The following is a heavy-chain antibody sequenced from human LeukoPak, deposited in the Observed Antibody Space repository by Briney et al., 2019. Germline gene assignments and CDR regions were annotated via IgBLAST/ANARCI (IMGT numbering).Heavy chain of an antibody. CDR3: ATAAGVSVEDAFDI. V-gene: IGHV1-24*01. Sequence: ASVKVSCKVSGYTLTELSMHWVRQAPGKGLEWMGGFDPEDGETIYAQKFQGRVTMTEDTSTDTAYMELSSLRSEDTAVYYCATAAGVSVEDAFDIWGQGTMVTVSS. CDR1: GYTLTELS. J-gene: IGHJ3*02. D-gene: IGHD6-13*01. CDR2: FDPEDGET.